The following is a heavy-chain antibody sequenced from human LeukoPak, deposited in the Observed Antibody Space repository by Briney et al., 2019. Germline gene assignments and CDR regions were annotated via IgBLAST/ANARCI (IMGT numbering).Heavy chain of an antibody. Sequence: SETLSLTCTVSGGSISSYYWSWIRQPPGKGLEWIGYIYYSGSTNYNPSLKSRVTISVDTSKNQFSLKLSSVTAADTAVYYCARQQGVSYGLFPYFDYWGQGTLVTVSS. D-gene: IGHD5-18*01. CDR2: IYYSGST. V-gene: IGHV4-59*08. J-gene: IGHJ4*02. CDR3: ARQQGVSYGLFPYFDY. CDR1: GGSISSYY.